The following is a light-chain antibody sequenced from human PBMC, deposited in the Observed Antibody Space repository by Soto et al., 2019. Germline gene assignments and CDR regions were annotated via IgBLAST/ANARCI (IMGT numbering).Light chain of an antibody. V-gene: IGKV3-11*01. J-gene: IGKJ4*01. Sequence: EIVLTQSPATLSLSPGERATLSCRASQSVSSYLAWYQQKPGQAPRLLIYDASNRATGIPARFTASGSGTDFTLAISSLEPEDFAVYHCEQRSNPLTFAGGTKGDIK. CDR2: DAS. CDR3: EQRSNPLT. CDR1: QSVSSY.